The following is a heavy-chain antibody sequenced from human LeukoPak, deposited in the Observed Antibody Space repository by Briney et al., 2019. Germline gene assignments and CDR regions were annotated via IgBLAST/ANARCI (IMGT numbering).Heavy chain of an antibody. J-gene: IGHJ4*02. D-gene: IGHD1-20*01. CDR1: GGSISSYY. Sequence: PSETLSLTCTVSGGSISSYYWSWIRQPPGKGLEWIGYIYYSGSTKCNPSLKSRVTISVDTSKNQFSLKLSSVTAADTAVYYCARGNNWNPFDYWGQGTLVTVSS. CDR2: IYYSGST. V-gene: IGHV4-59*12. CDR3: ARGNNWNPFDY.